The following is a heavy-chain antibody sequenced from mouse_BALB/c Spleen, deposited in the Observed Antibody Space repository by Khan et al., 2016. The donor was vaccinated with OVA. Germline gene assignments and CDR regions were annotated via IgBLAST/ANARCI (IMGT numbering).Heavy chain of an antibody. CDR2: IYPGTDNT. D-gene: IGHD2-14*01. CDR3: AREGAWYDIAY. J-gene: IGHJ2*01. V-gene: IGHV1S132*01. CDR1: GYIFTSYW. Sequence: VQLQQSGAELVRPGASVKLSCKTSGYIFTSYWIHWVKQRSGQGLEWIARIYPGTDNTYYNEKLKGKATLTADKSSSTAYMQLSSLTSEDSAVFLCAREGAWYDIAYWGQGTTVTVAS.